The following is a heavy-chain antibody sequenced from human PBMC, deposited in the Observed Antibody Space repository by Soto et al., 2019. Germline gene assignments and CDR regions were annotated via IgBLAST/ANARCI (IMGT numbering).Heavy chain of an antibody. J-gene: IGHJ4*02. Sequence: PGGSLRLSCAASGFTFSSYAMSWARQAPGKGLEWVSAISGSGGSTYYADSVKGRFTISRDNSKNTLYLQMNSLRAEDTAVYYCAKDLNYGGGVDYWGQGTLVTGSS. D-gene: IGHD4-17*01. CDR2: ISGSGGST. CDR1: GFTFSSYA. V-gene: IGHV3-23*01. CDR3: AKDLNYGGGVDY.